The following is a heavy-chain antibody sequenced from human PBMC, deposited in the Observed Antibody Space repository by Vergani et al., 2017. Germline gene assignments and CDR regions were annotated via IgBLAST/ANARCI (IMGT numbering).Heavy chain of an antibody. V-gene: IGHV3-23*01. CDR1: GFTFSSDA. CDR3: VKEKIDLGSYFFDS. Sequence: EVHLLESGGGLIQPGGSLRISCAASGFTFSSDAMSWVRQAPGRGLAWVSSISGPGLSTYYADSVKGRFSISRDNSKNTVFLQMHSLRAEDTAIYYCVKEKIDLGSYFFDSWGHGILVTVSS. CDR2: ISGPGLST. D-gene: IGHD2/OR15-2a*01. J-gene: IGHJ4*01.